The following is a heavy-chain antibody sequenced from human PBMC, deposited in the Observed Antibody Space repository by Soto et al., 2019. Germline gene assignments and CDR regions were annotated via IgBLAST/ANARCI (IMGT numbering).Heavy chain of an antibody. Sequence: GGSLRLSCAASGFTFSNYWMNWVRQAPGKGLEWVAKIRQDGSEKYYVDSVEGRFTISRDNAKKSLYLQMGSLRAEDTAVYYCARVPGIAVRLPYFDYWGQGTPVTVSS. V-gene: IGHV3-7*05. J-gene: IGHJ4*02. D-gene: IGHD6-6*01. CDR2: IRQDGSEK. CDR1: GFTFSNYW. CDR3: ARVPGIAVRLPYFDY.